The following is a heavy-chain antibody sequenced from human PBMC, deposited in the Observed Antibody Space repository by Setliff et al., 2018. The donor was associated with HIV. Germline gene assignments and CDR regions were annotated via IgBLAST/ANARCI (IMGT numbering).Heavy chain of an antibody. J-gene: IGHJ4*02. Sequence: ASVKVSCKASGYTFTSYDINWVRQATGQGLEWMGWMNPNSGNTGYAQKFRGRVTMTRTTSISTAYMELSSLRSEDTAVYYCARGAYYGSGSYYDSRYWGQGTLVTVSS. CDR1: GYTFTSYD. CDR3: ARGAYYGSGSYYDSRY. V-gene: IGHV1-8*01. D-gene: IGHD3-10*01. CDR2: MNPNSGNT.